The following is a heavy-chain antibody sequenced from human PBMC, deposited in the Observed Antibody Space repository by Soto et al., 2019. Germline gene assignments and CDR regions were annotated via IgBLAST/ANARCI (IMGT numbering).Heavy chain of an antibody. D-gene: IGHD3-9*01. J-gene: IGHJ4*02. CDR3: AKETRRTYYDILTGPIFDY. CDR1: GFTFSSYA. CDR2: ISGSGGST. V-gene: IGHV3-23*01. Sequence: GGSLRLSCAASGFTFSSYAMSWVRQAPGKGLEWVSAISGSGGSTYYADSVKGRFTISRDNSKNTLYLQMNSLRAEDTAVYYCAKETRRTYYDILTGPIFDYWGQGTLVTVSS.